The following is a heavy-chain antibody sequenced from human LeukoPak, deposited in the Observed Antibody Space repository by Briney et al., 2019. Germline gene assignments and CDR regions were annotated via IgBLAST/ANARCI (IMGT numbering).Heavy chain of an antibody. CDR3: ARFYDILTVFDY. D-gene: IGHD3-9*01. J-gene: IGHJ4*02. CDR2: IYYSGST. CDR1: GGSISSRSFY. Sequence: TSETLSLTCTVSGGSISSRSFYWGWIRQPPGKGLECIGSIYYSGSTYYNPSLKSRVTISVDTSKNQFSLKLSSVIAADTAVYYCARFYDILTVFDYWGQGTLVTVSS. V-gene: IGHV4-39*01.